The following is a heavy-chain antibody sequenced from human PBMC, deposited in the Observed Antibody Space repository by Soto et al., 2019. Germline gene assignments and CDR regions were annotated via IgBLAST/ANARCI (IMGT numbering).Heavy chain of an antibody. CDR3: ARDGAVAGIVGYFDY. V-gene: IGHV3-30-3*01. J-gene: IGHJ4*02. CDR2: ISYDGSNK. CDR1: GFTFSSYA. D-gene: IGHD6-19*01. Sequence: QVQLVESGGGVVQPGRSLRLSCAASGFTFSSYAMHWVRQAPGQGLEWVAVISYDGSNKYYADSVKGRFTISRDNSKNTLYLQMNSLRAEDTAVYYCARDGAVAGIVGYFDYWGQGTLVTVSS.